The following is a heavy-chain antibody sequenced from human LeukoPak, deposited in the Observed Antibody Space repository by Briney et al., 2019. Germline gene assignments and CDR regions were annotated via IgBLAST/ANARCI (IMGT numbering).Heavy chain of an antibody. D-gene: IGHD4-11*01. CDR1: GGSISGGY. CDR2: VYTGGST. CDR3: AKSYFDYSTYYSYYFNL. Sequence: SGTLSLTCTVSGGSISGGYWSWIRQPPGRGLEWIGYVYTGGSTNYNPSLKSRVTISVDTSKSQFALKLSSVTAADTAVYYCAKSYFDYSTYYSYYFNLWGQGALVTVSS. J-gene: IGHJ4*02. V-gene: IGHV4-4*09.